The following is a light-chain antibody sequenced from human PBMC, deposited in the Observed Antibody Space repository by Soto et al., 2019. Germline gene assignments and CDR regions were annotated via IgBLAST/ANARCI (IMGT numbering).Light chain of an antibody. J-gene: IGKJ3*01. CDR2: DAS. CDR3: QQRTTWPPLFA. Sequence: EIVLTQSPSNMSLSPGERATLSCRASQNIGNFLAWYQHKPGQAPRLLIYDASKRATGIPARFSGSGSGTDFTLPISSLEPADFAVYYCQQRTTWPPLFAFGPGTRVDIK. CDR1: QNIGNF. V-gene: IGKV3-11*01.